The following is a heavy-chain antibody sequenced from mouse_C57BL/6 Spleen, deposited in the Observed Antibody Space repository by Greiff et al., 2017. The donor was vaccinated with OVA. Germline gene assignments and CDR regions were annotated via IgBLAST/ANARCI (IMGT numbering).Heavy chain of an antibody. J-gene: IGHJ3*01. Sequence: EVQGVESGGDLVKPGGSLKLSCAASGFTFSSYGMSWVRQTPDKRLEWVATISSGGSYTYYPDRVKGRFTISRDNAKNTLYLQMSSLKSEDTAMYYCASPNGDGFAYWGQGTLVTVSA. CDR3: ASPNGDGFAY. V-gene: IGHV5-6*01. CDR1: GFTFSSYG. CDR2: ISSGGSYT. D-gene: IGHD4-1*02.